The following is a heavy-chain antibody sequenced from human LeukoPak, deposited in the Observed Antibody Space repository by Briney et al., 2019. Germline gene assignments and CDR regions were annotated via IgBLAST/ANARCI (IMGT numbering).Heavy chain of an antibody. J-gene: IGHJ4*02. CDR2: ISGRGGDT. D-gene: IGHD5-24*01. Sequence: GGSLGLSCAASGFSFSTFAMNWVRQVPGKGLEWVSGISGRGGDTYDAESVRGRFTISRDDSKNTLYLQMTSLRAEDTAIYYCAKDRGFTLRDGGMLDYWGQGTLVTVSS. V-gene: IGHV3-23*01. CDR1: GFSFSTFA. CDR3: AKDRGFTLRDGGMLDY.